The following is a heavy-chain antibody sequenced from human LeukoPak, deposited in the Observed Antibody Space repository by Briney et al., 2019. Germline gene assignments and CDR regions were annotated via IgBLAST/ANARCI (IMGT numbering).Heavy chain of an antibody. J-gene: IGHJ5*02. CDR3: ARQVTVEMATLIRFDP. CDR1: GGSISSGDYY. CDR2: IYYSGST. D-gene: IGHD5-24*01. V-gene: IGHV4-39*01. Sequence: PSQTLSLTCTVSGGSISSGDYYWIWIRQPPGKGLGWIGSIYYSGSTYYNPSLKSRVTISVDTSKNQFSLKLSSVTAADTAVYYCARQVTVEMATLIRFDPWGQGTLVTVSS.